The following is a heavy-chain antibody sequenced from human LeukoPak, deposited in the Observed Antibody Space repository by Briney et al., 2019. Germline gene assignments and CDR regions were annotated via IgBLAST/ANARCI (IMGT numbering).Heavy chain of an antibody. V-gene: IGHV1-69*04. J-gene: IGHJ5*02. Sequence: SLKVSCKAFGATLNIGHAFIWARQAPGQRLQWMGRIIPFLGEVNYAQNFQGRVSFTPDKSTPTMYREMKSLRLDDTAIYYCSPCGHAYDWFGPWGQGTLVTVSS. CDR1: GATLNIGHA. CDR2: IIPFLGEV. D-gene: IGHD5-12*01. CDR3: SPCGHAYDWFGP.